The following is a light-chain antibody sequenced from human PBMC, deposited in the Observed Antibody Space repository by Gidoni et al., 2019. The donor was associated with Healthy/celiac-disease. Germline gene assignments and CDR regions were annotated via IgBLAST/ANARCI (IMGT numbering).Light chain of an antibody. Sequence: DIQFTHSPSLLSASVGDRVTITCGASQGISSYLAWYQQKPGKAPKLLIYAASTLQSGVPSRFSGSGYGTEFTLTISSLQPEDFATYYCQQLNSYPYTFGQGTKLEIK. CDR2: AAS. CDR3: QQLNSYPYT. J-gene: IGKJ2*01. V-gene: IGKV1-9*01. CDR1: QGISSY.